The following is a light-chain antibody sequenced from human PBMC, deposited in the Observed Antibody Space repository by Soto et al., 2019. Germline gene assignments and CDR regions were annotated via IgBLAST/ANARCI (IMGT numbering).Light chain of an antibody. V-gene: IGKV3-11*01. Sequence: EIVLTQSPATVSLSPVERATLSFRSSDSVSTYLAWYQHQPGQAPRLLIYDASKRATGIPARFSGSGSGTDFTLTISSLEPEDFAVYYCQQRSDWPPALTFGGGTKVDIK. CDR2: DAS. J-gene: IGKJ4*01. CDR3: QQRSDWPPALT. CDR1: DSVSTY.